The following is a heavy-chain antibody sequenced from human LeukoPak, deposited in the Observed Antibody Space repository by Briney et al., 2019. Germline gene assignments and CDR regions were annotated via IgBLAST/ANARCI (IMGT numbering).Heavy chain of an antibody. CDR3: ARLITMVRGVLAPYFDY. V-gene: IGHV1-2*02. J-gene: IGHJ4*02. Sequence: ASVKVSCKASGYTFTGYYMHWVRQAPGQGLEWMGWINPNSGGTNYAQKFQGRVTMTRDTSISTAYMELSRLRSDDTAVYYCARLITMVRGVLAPYFDYWGQGTLVTVSS. D-gene: IGHD3-10*01. CDR1: GYTFTGYY. CDR2: INPNSGGT.